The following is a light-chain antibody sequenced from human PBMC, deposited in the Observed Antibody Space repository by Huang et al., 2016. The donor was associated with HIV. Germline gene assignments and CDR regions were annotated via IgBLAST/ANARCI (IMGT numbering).Light chain of an antibody. J-gene: IGKJ1*01. Sequence: DIVMNQSPDSLAVALGARAPINSKSSQSVLYSSNNKNYLAWYQQEPGQPPKLLMYWAATRESGVPDRFSGSGSGTDFTLTISSLQAEDVAVYYCQQYYSTPQTFGQGTKVEIK. CDR2: WAA. CDR1: QSVLYSSNNKNY. V-gene: IGKV4-1*01. CDR3: QQYYSTPQT.